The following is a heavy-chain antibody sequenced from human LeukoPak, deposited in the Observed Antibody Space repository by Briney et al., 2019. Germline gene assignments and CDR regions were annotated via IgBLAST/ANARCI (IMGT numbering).Heavy chain of an antibody. V-gene: IGHV3-33*01. J-gene: IGHJ1*01. CDR3: ARGPRYFDWLSKSEYFQH. CDR1: GFTFSSYG. Sequence: GRSLRLSCAASGFTFSSYGMRWVRQAPGKGLEWVAVIWYDGSNKYYADSVKGRFTISRDNSKNTLYLQMNSLRAEDTAVYYCARGPRYFDWLSKSEYFQHWGQGTLVTVSS. D-gene: IGHD3-9*01. CDR2: IWYDGSNK.